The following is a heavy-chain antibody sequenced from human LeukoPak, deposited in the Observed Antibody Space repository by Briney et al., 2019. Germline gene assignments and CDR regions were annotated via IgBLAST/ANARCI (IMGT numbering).Heavy chain of an antibody. CDR1: GGSISSSAYN. CDR2: IYYSGST. D-gene: IGHD3-22*01. V-gene: IGHV4-39*02. J-gene: IGHJ6*02. Sequence: SETLSLTCTVSGGSISSSAYNWGWIRQPPGKGLEWIGSIYYSGSTYYNPSLKSRVTISVDTSKNQFSLKLSSVTAADTAVYYCAREYYYDSSGYYLPNYYYYGMDVWGQGTTVTVSS. CDR3: AREYYYDSSGYYLPNYYYYGMDV.